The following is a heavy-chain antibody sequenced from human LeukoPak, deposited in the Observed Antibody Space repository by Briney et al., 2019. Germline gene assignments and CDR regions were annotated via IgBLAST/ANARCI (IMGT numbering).Heavy chain of an antibody. CDR1: GFTFSNHG. CDR3: AKARGSTTGTMHFDY. D-gene: IGHD1-1*01. V-gene: IGHV3-30*18. CDR2: ISYDGSNE. Sequence: GRSLRLSCAASGFTFSNHGMHWVRQAPGKGLEWVALISYDGSNEYYLDSVKGRFTISRDDSKNTLYLQMNSLRAEDTAVYYCAKARGSTTGTMHFDYWGQGTLVTVSS. J-gene: IGHJ4*02.